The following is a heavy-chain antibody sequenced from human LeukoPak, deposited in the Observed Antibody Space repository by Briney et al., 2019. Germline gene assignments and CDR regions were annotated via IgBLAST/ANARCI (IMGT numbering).Heavy chain of an antibody. CDR1: GYTFTGYY. D-gene: IGHD2-8*01. V-gene: IGHV1-2*06. CDR2: IYPHSGGT. Sequence: ASVKVSCKASGYTFTGYYMHWVRQAPGQGLQWMGRIYPHSGGTNYAQKFQGRVTMTRDTSISTAYMHLSRLRSDDTALYYCVRDPHCTNGVCYSLPYYDYWGQGSLVTVSS. J-gene: IGHJ4*02. CDR3: VRDPHCTNGVCYSLPYYDY.